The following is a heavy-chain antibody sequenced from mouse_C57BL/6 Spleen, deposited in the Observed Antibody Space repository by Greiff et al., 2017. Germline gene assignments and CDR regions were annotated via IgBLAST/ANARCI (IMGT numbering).Heavy chain of an antibody. CDR1: GYSFTGYY. V-gene: IGHV1-42*01. CDR3: ARLGIYDDGYYDWFAY. Sequence: VQLQQSGPELVKPGASVKISCKASGYSFTGYYMNWVKQSPGKSLEWIGEINPSTGGTTYNQKFKAKATLTVDKSSSTAYMQLSSLTSEDSAVYFCARLGIYDDGYYDWFAYWGQGTLVTVSA. D-gene: IGHD2-3*01. CDR2: INPSTGGT. J-gene: IGHJ3*01.